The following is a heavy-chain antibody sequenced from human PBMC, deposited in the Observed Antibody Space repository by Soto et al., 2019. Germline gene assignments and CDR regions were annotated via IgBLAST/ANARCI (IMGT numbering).Heavy chain of an antibody. CDR1: GFTLSDYY. D-gene: IGHD3-10*01. Sequence: QVQLVESGGGLVKPGGSLRLSCVASGFTLSDYYMSWIRQAPGKGLEWVSYISSSGTIDNYADPVKGRFTISRDNAKNSLFLQMNGLRAEDTAVYYCARRTMGNYYYMDVWGKGTTVTVSS. CDR2: ISSSGTID. J-gene: IGHJ6*03. CDR3: ARRTMGNYYYMDV. V-gene: IGHV3-11*01.